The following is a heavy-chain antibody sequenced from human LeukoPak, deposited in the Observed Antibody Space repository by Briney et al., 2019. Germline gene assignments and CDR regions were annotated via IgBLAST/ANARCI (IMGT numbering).Heavy chain of an antibody. D-gene: IGHD6-19*01. V-gene: IGHV3-30-3*01. CDR2: ISYDGSNK. CDR3: ARDDQQWLVRGYFDY. Sequence: GRSLRLSCAASGFTFSSYAMHWVRQAPGKGLEWVAVISYDGSNKYYADSVKGRFTISRDNSKNTLYLQMNSLRAEDTAVYYCARDDQQWLVRGYFDYWGQGTLVTVSS. J-gene: IGHJ4*02. CDR1: GFTFSSYA.